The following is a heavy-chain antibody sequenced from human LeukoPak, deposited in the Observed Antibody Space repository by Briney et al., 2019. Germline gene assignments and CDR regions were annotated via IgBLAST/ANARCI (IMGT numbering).Heavy chain of an antibody. V-gene: IGHV1-18*01. D-gene: IGHD4-17*01. CDR3: ARDQVGYGDFSMGY. CDR1: GYTFTNYG. J-gene: IGHJ4*02. Sequence: ASVKVSCKASGYTFTNYGVTWVRQAPGQGLKWMGWISANNGNTNYARNFQGRVTMTADTSTSTAYMELRSLRSEDTAVYYCARDQVGYGDFSMGYWGQGTLVTVSS. CDR2: ISANNGNT.